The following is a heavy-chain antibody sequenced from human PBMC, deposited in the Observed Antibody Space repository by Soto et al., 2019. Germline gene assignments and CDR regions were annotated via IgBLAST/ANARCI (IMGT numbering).Heavy chain of an antibody. V-gene: IGHV4-30-4*01. CDR3: ARERPDGARLDP. CDR2: IYYSGST. Sequence: SETLSLTCTVSGGSISSGDYYWSWIRQPPGKGLEWIGYIYYSGSTHYNPSLKSRVTISVDTSKNQFSLKLSSVTAADTAVYYCARERPDGARLDPWGQGILVTVSS. D-gene: IGHD6-6*01. J-gene: IGHJ5*02. CDR1: GGSISSGDYY.